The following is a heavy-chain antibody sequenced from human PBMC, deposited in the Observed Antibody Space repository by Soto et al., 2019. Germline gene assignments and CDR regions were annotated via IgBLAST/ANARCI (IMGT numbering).Heavy chain of an antibody. Sequence: ASVKVSCKASGYTVTNYGISWVRQAPGQGLEWMGWINPNNGNTNYAQNFQGRVTMTIDTSTSTAYMELRSLRSDDTAVYFCARGGCSGGSCYAWFDPWGQGTLVTVSS. CDR2: INPNNGNT. D-gene: IGHD2-15*01. CDR1: GYTVTNYG. J-gene: IGHJ5*02. V-gene: IGHV1-18*01. CDR3: ARGGCSGGSCYAWFDP.